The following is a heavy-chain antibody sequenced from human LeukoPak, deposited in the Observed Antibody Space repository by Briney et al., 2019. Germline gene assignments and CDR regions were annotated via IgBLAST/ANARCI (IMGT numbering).Heavy chain of an antibody. CDR2: IYTSGST. CDR3: ARVLNRGSGYYYFDY. CDR1: GGSISSYY. J-gene: IGHJ4*02. Sequence: SETLSLTCTVSGGSISSYYWSWIRQPAGKGLEWIGRIYTSGSTNYNPSLKSRVTMSVDTSKNQFSLKLSSVTAADTAVYYCARVLNRGSGYYYFDYWGQGTLVTVSS. D-gene: IGHD3-22*01. V-gene: IGHV4-4*07.